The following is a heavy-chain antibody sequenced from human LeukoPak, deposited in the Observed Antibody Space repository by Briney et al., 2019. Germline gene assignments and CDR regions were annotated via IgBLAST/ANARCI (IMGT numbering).Heavy chain of an antibody. Sequence: ASVKVSCKVSGYTLTELAMHWVRQAPGKGLEWMGGFDRENGETIYAQKFQGRVTMTDETSTDTAYMELSSMRSEDTALYYCAPTVTPHAFDIWGQGTMVTVSS. CDR2: FDRENGET. V-gene: IGHV1-24*01. J-gene: IGHJ3*02. CDR1: GYTLTELA. D-gene: IGHD4-17*01. CDR3: APTVTPHAFDI.